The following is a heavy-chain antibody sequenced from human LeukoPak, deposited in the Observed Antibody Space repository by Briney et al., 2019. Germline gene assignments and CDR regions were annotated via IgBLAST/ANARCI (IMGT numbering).Heavy chain of an antibody. D-gene: IGHD5-12*01. CDR2: SSGSGDST. CDR1: GFTFNNYA. J-gene: IGHJ4*02. V-gene: IGHV3-23*01. CDR3: AKTRGYSGYDCSDY. Sequence: GGSLRLSCAASGFTFNNYAMNWVRQAPGMGLEWVSSSSGSGDSTFYADSVKGRFTISRDNSKNTLYLQMNSLRAEDTAVYYCAKTRGYSGYDCSDYWGQGTLVTVSS.